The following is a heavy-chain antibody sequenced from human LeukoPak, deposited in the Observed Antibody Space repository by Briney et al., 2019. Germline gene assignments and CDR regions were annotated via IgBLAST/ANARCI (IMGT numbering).Heavy chain of an antibody. CDR1: GGSFSGYY. J-gene: IGHJ4*02. CDR3: ARDPTTGDDYVWGSYRYTYYFDY. Sequence: SETLSLTCAVYGGSFSGYYWSWIRQPPGKGLEWIGEINHSGSTNYNPSLKSRVTISVDTSKNQFSLKLSSVTAADTAVYYCARDPTTGDDYVWGSYRYTYYFDYWGQGTLVTVSS. V-gene: IGHV4-34*01. D-gene: IGHD3-16*02. CDR2: INHSGST.